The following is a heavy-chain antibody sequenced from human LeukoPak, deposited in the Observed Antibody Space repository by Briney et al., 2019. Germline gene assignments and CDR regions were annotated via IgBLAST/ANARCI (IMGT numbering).Heavy chain of an antibody. D-gene: IGHD6-19*01. V-gene: IGHV1-2*02. Sequence: GASVKVSCKASGYTFTGYYMHWVRQAPGQGLEWMGWINPNSGGTNYAQKFQGRVTMTRDTSISTAYMELSRLRSDDTAVYYCARVRRAVAGTGATLGYWGQGTLVTVSS. CDR2: INPNSGGT. CDR3: ARVRRAVAGTGATLGY. CDR1: GYTFTGYY. J-gene: IGHJ4*02.